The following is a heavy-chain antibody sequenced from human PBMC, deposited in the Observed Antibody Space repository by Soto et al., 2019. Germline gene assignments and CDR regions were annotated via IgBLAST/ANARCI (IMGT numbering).Heavy chain of an antibody. CDR3: ARTEDSYSSGNADLFAP. V-gene: IGHV4-59*01. Sequence: PSETLSLTCTVSGASIRSDDWSWIRQPPGKGLEWIGHIHYSGRTKYNPSLKSRATMSVDTSKNQFSLQLSSVTAADTAVYYCARTEDSYSSGNADLFAPRGRRILVPVSS. D-gene: IGHD6-19*01. CDR1: GASIRSDD. CDR2: IHYSGRT. J-gene: IGHJ5*02.